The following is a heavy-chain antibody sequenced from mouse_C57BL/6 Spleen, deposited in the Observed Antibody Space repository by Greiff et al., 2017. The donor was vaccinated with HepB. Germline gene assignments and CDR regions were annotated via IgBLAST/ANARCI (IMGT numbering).Heavy chain of an antibody. CDR1: GFTFSSYA. CDR2: ISDGGSYT. Sequence: EVKLVESGGGLVKPGGSLKLSCAASGFTFSSYAMSWVRQTPEKRLEWVATISDGGSYTYYPDNVKGRFTISRDNAKNNLYLQMSHLKSEDTAMYYCARAPDLLLRWRYFDVWGTGTTVTVSS. V-gene: IGHV5-4*03. J-gene: IGHJ1*03. CDR3: ARAPDLLLRWRYFDV. D-gene: IGHD1-1*01.